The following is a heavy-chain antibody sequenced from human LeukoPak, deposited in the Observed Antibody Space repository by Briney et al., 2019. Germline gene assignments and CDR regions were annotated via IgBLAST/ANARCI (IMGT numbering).Heavy chain of an antibody. CDR3: ARDRVGWGSAYYFDY. CDR1: GYTFTSYA. Sequence: GASVKVSCKASGYTFTSYAMHWVRQAPGQRLEWMGWINAGNGNTKYSQKFQGRVTITRDTSASTAYMELSSLRSEDTAVYYCARDRVGWGSAYYFDYWGQGTLVTVSS. V-gene: IGHV1-3*01. D-gene: IGHD6-19*01. CDR2: INAGNGNT. J-gene: IGHJ4*02.